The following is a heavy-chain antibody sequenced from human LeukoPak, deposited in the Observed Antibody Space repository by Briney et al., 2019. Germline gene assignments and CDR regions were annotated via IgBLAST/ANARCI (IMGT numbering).Heavy chain of an antibody. CDR3: ARRPRGVIIKSWFDS. V-gene: IGHV4-61*08. CDR2: LYYSGST. D-gene: IGHD3-10*01. Sequence: SSETLSLTCAVSGGSFSSGDYSWSWIRQPPGKGLEWIGYLYYSGSTNYNPSLKSRVTISVDTSKNQFSLKLSSVTAADTAVYYCARRPRGVIIKSWFDSWGQGTLVTVSS. J-gene: IGHJ5*01. CDR1: GGSFSSGDYS.